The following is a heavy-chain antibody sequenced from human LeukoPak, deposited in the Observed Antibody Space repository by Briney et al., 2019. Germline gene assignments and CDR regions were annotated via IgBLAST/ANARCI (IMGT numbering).Heavy chain of an antibody. D-gene: IGHD3-10*01. V-gene: IGHV3-30*18. Sequence: GGSLRLSCAASGFTFSSYGMHWVRQAPGKGLEWVAVISYDGSNKYYADSMKGRFTISRDNSKNTLYLQMNSLRAEDTAVYYCAKDSEYGSGSYYLFDYWGQGTLVTVSS. J-gene: IGHJ4*02. CDR1: GFTFSSYG. CDR2: ISYDGSNK. CDR3: AKDSEYGSGSYYLFDY.